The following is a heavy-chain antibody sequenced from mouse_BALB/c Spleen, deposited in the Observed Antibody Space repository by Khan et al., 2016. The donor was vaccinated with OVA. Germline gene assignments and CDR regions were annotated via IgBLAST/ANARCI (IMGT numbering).Heavy chain of an antibody. CDR1: GYSFTSYW. Sequence: EVQLQQSGTVLARPGASVKMSCKASGYSFTSYWIYWVKQRPGQGLEWIGGIYPGNSDTDYNQKFKGKAKLTAGTSASTAYMELSSLTNEDSAVYYCTRGGYSSFAYWGQGTLVTVSA. CDR3: TRGGYSSFAY. D-gene: IGHD1-3*01. CDR2: IYPGNSDT. V-gene: IGHV1-5*01. J-gene: IGHJ3*01.